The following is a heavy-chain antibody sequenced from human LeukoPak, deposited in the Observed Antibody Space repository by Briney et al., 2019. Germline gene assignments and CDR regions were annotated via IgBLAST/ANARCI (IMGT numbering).Heavy chain of an antibody. CDR2: FHISGNS. V-gene: IGHV4-61*02. CDR3: ARLDWNYGFDY. D-gene: IGHD1-7*01. Sequence: PSQTLSLICSVSGGSVSSGSYYWSWIRRPAGKGLEWIGRFHISGNSNYNPSLKSRVTISLDTSKNHFSLNLSSVTATDTAVYYCARLDWNYGFDYWGQGTLVTVSS. J-gene: IGHJ4*02. CDR1: GGSVSSGSYY.